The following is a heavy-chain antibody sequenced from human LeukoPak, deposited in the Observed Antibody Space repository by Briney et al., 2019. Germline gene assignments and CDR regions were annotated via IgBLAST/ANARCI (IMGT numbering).Heavy chain of an antibody. CDR1: GYTYTSYY. Sequence: ASVKVSCKASGYTYTSYYMHWVRQAPGQGLEWMGWINPNSGGTKYAQKLQGRVTMTRDTSISTAYMELSRLTSDDTAVYYCARGPHFYYSGSGSLQHWFDPWGQGTLVTVSS. CDR3: ARGPHFYYSGSGSLQHWFDP. J-gene: IGHJ5*02. V-gene: IGHV1-2*02. D-gene: IGHD3-10*01. CDR2: INPNSGGT.